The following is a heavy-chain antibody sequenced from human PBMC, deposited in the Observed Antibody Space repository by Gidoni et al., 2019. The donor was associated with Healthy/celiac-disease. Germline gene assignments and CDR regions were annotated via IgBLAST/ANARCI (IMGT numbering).Heavy chain of an antibody. CDR2: INSDGSST. CDR3: AGGGSGSGALYWYFDL. CDR1: GSPSSIYW. D-gene: IGHD3-10*01. V-gene: IGHV3-74*02. Sequence: EVHRVVSGGGLVQPGGSLRPSCAAPGSPSSIYWMHWVREAPGKGLVWVSRINSDGSSTSYADSVKGRFTISRDNAKNTLYLQMNSLRAEDTAVYYCAGGGSGSGALYWYFDLWGRGTLVTVSS. J-gene: IGHJ2*01.